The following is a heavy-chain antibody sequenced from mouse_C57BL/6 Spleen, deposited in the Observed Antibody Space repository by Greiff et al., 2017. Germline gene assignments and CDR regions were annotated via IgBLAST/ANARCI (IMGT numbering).Heavy chain of an antibody. J-gene: IGHJ1*03. Sequence: EVQLQESGPGLVKPSQSLSLTCSVTGYSITSGYYWNWIRQFPGNKLEWMGYISYDGSNNYNPSLKNRISITRDTSKNQFFLKLNSVTTEDTATYYCARGGLLRDGWYFDVWGTGTTVTVAS. CDR2: ISYDGSN. V-gene: IGHV3-6*01. CDR1: GYSITSGYY. CDR3: ARGGLLRDGWYFDV. D-gene: IGHD1-1*01.